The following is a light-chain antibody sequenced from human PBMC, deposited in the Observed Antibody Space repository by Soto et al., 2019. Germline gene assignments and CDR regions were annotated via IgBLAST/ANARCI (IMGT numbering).Light chain of an antibody. CDR1: QSISSY. CDR3: QPSYSTPA. CDR2: AAS. Sequence: DIQMTQSPSSLSASVGDRVTITCRASQSISSYLNWYQQKPGKAPKLLIYAASSLHSGVPSRFSGSGSGTDFTLTISSLQPEDSATYYCQPSYSTPAFGQGTKVEI. J-gene: IGKJ1*01. V-gene: IGKV1-39*01.